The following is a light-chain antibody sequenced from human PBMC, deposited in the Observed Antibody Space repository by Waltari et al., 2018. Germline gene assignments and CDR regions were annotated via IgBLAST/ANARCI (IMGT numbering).Light chain of an antibody. CDR1: SSNIGNNY. J-gene: IGLJ2*01. V-gene: IGLV1-51*02. CDR3: GTWDTTLRGVV. CDR2: ENN. Sequence: QSVLTQPPSVSAAPGQKVTISCSGSSSNIGNNYNSWYQHLPGAAPKLLISENNKSHSGIPDRFSGSKSGTSGTLDIIGLQIGDEADYYCGTWDTTLRGVVFGGGTRLTVL.